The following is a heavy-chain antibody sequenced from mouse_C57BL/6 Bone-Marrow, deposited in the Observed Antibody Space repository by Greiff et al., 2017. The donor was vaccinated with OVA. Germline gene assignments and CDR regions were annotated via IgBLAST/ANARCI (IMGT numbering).Heavy chain of an antibody. CDR3: ARKGGYYYGSSYCWYFDV. Sequence: VQLQQPGAELVKPGASVKLSCKASGYTFTSYWMQWVKQRPGQGLEWIGEIDPSDSYTNYNQKFKGKATLTVDTSSSTAYMQLSSLTSEDSAVYYCARKGGYYYGSSYCWYFDVWGTGTTVTVSS. V-gene: IGHV1-50*01. D-gene: IGHD1-1*01. CDR2: IDPSDSYT. J-gene: IGHJ1*03. CDR1: GYTFTSYW.